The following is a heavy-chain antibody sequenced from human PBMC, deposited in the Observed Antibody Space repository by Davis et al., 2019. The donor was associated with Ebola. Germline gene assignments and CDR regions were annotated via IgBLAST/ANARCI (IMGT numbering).Heavy chain of an antibody. CDR1: GYTLTELS. J-gene: IGHJ5*02. V-gene: IGHV1-24*01. CDR2: FDPEDGET. D-gene: IGHD4-23*01. Sequence: ASVKVSCKVSGYTLTELSMHWVRQAPGKGLEWMGGFDPEDGETIYAQKFQGRVTMTEDTSTDTAYMELSSLRSEDTAVYYCATIPSTVAGGNWFDPWGQGTLVTVAS. CDR3: ATIPSTVAGGNWFDP.